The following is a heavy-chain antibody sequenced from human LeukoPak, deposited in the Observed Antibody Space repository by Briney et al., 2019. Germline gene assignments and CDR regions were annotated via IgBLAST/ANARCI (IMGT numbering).Heavy chain of an antibody. V-gene: IGHV4-34*01. CDR2: INHSGST. CDR1: GGSFSGYY. J-gene: IGHJ6*03. CDR3: ARAVEDFYYYVDV. D-gene: IGHD6-19*01. Sequence: SETLSLTCAVYGGSFSGYYWSWIRQPPGKGLEWIGEINHSGSTNYNPSLKSRVTISVDTSKNQFSLKLSSVNAADTAVYYCARAVEDFYYYVDVWGKGTTVTVSS.